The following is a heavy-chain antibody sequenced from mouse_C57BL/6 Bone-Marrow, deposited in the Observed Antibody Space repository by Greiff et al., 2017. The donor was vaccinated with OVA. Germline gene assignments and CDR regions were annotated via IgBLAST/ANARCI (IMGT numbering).Heavy chain of an antibody. CDR1: GYTFTDYE. CDR3: TTFDDYEDAMDY. D-gene: IGHD2-4*01. J-gene: IGHJ4*01. Sequence: QVQLKESGAELVRPGASVTLSCKASGYTFTDYEMHWVKQTPVHGLDWIGAIDPETGGTAYNQKFKGKAILTADKSSSTAYMELRSLTSEYSAVYYCTTFDDYEDAMDYWGQGTSVTVSS. CDR2: IDPETGGT. V-gene: IGHV1-15*01.